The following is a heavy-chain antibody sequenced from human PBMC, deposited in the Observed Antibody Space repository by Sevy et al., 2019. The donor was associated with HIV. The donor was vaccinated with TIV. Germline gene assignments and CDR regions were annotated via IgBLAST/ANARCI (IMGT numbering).Heavy chain of an antibody. J-gene: IGHJ6*02. V-gene: IGHV3-23*01. CDR2: ISGSGGAT. D-gene: IGHD3-16*01. CDR3: AKGDRTFYGMDV. Sequence: GGSLRLSCAASGFTFARYAMNWVRQAPGKGLEWVSAISGSGGATYYAESVEGRFTISRDNSRETLYVQMNSLRVEDTAVYYCAKGDRTFYGMDVWGQGPRSPSP. CDR1: GFTFARYA.